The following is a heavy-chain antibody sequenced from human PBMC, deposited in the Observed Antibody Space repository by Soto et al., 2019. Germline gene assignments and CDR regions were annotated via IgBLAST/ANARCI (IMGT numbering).Heavy chain of an antibody. D-gene: IGHD3-22*01. Sequence: SETLSLTCAVYGGSFSGYYWSWIRQPPGKGLEWIGEINHSGSTNYNPSLKSRVTISVDTSKNQFSLKLSSVTAADTAVYYCARGRSSGYYLRAFDICGQGTMVTV. V-gene: IGHV4-34*01. CDR3: ARGRSSGYYLRAFDI. CDR1: GGSFSGYY. CDR2: INHSGST. J-gene: IGHJ3*02.